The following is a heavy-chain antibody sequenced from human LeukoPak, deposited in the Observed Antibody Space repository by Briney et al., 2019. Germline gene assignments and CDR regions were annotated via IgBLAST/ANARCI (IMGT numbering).Heavy chain of an antibody. CDR3: ARHHSRPGAFDI. CDR2: IYTSGST. CDR1: GGSIISYY. D-gene: IGHD6-13*01. J-gene: IGHJ3*02. Sequence: SETLSLTCTVSGGSIISYYWSWIRQPPGKGLEWIGYIYTSGSTNYNPSLKSRVTISVDTSKNQFSLKLSSVTAADTAVYYCARHHSRPGAFDIWGQGTMVTVSS. V-gene: IGHV4-4*09.